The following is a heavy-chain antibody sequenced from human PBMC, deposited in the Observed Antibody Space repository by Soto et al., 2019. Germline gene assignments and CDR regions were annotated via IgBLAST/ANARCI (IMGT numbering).Heavy chain of an antibody. D-gene: IGHD5-18*01. J-gene: IGHJ6*02. Sequence: QVQLVESGGGVVQPGRSLRLSCAASGFTFSSYGMHWVRQAPGKGLEWVAVIWYDGSNKYYADSLKGRFTISRDNSKNTLYLQMNSLRAEDTAVYYCARDGNVDTAMVVYYYYGMDVWGQGTTVTVSS. V-gene: IGHV3-33*01. CDR2: IWYDGSNK. CDR1: GFTFSSYG. CDR3: ARDGNVDTAMVVYYYYGMDV.